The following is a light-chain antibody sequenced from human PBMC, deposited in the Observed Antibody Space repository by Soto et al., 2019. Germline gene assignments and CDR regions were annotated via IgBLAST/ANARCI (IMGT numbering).Light chain of an antibody. CDR3: QQYNSYYT. V-gene: IGKV1-5*01. Sequence: DIQMTQSPSTLSASVGDRVTITCRASQSISSWLAWYQQKPGKAPKLLIYDASSLESGVPSRFSSSGSGTEFPLTISSLQPDYFANYYCQQYNSYYTFGQGTKLEIK. J-gene: IGKJ2*01. CDR2: DAS. CDR1: QSISSW.